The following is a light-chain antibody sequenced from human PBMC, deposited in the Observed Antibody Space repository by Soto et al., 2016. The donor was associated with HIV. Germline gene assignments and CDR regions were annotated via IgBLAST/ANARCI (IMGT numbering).Light chain of an antibody. J-gene: IGLJ2*01. CDR1: NIGSQS. CDR2: DDS. Sequence: SYELTQPPSVSVAPGKTARITCGGNNIGSQSVRWYQQMPGQAPVLVVYDDSDRPSGIPERFSGSNSGNTATLTISRVEAGDAADYYCQVWDSSSDHVVFGGGTKLTVL. CDR3: QVWDSSSDHVV. V-gene: IGLV3-21*03.